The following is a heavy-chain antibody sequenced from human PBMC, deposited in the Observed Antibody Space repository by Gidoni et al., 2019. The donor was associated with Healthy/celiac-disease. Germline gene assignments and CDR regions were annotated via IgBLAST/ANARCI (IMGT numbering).Heavy chain of an antibody. CDR2: INAGNGNT. J-gene: IGHJ4*02. CDR1: GYTFTSYA. CDR3: ASGPFRDYSIDY. D-gene: IGHD2-15*01. V-gene: IGHV1-3*01. Sequence: QVQLVQSGAEVKKPGASVKVSCQASGYTFTSYAMHWVRQAPGQRLEWMGWINAGNGNTKYAQKFQGRVTITRDTSASTAYMELSSLRSEDTAVYYCASGPFRDYSIDYWGQGTLVTVSS.